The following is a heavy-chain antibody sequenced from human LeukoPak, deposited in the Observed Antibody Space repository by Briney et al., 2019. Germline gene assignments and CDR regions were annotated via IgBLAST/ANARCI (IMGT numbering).Heavy chain of an antibody. CDR1: GFTFDDYA. CDR2: ISWNSGSI. D-gene: IGHD5-18*01. J-gene: IGHJ6*02. V-gene: IGHV3-9*01. CDR3: AKDIERYSYDPYYNYGMDV. Sequence: GGSLRLSCAASGFTFDDYAMHWVRQAPGKGLEWVSGISWNSGSIGYADSVKGRFTISRDNAKNSLYLQMNSLRAEDTALYYCAKDIERYSYDPYYNYGMDVWGQGTTVTVSS.